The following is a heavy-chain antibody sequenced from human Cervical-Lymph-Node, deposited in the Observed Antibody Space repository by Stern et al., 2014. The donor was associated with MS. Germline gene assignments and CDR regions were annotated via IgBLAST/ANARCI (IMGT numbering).Heavy chain of an antibody. CDR3: ARDGSRVDY. CDR1: GFTFSSYG. Sequence: VQLVESGGGVVQPGRSLRLSCAASGFTFSSYGMHWVRQAPGKGLEWVAVIWYDGSNKYYADSVKGRFTISRDNSKNTLYLQMNSLRAEDTAVYYCARDGSRVDYWGQGTLVTVSS. CDR2: IWYDGSNK. J-gene: IGHJ4*02. V-gene: IGHV3-33*01.